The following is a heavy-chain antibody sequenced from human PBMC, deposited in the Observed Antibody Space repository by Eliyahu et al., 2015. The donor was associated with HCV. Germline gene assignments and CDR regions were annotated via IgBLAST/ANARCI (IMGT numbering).Heavy chain of an antibody. CDR1: GFTFGDYA. D-gene: IGHD6-19*01. CDR2: IRSKAYGGTT. V-gene: IGHV3-49*03. CDR3: SGSGYYYYYYGMDV. Sequence: EVQLVESGGGLVQPGRSLRLSCTASGFTFGDYAMSWFRQAPGKGLEWVGFIRSKAYGGTTEYAASVKGRFTISRDDSKSIAYLQMNSLKTEDTAVYYCSGSGYYYYYYGMDVWGQGTTVTVSS. J-gene: IGHJ6*02.